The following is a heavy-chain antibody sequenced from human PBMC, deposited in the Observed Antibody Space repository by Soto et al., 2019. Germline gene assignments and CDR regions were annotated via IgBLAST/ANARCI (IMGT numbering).Heavy chain of an antibody. CDR2: IYPGDSTT. J-gene: IGHJ4*02. CDR3: ARLPVAGTLDY. D-gene: IGHD6-19*01. V-gene: IGHV5-51*01. Sequence: PGESLKISCEDSGYRFTNYWIAWVRQMPGKGLEWMGIIYPGDSTTRYSPSFQGQVTISADKSISTAYLQWSSLKASDTAMYYCARLPVAGTLDYWGQGTLVTSPQ. CDR1: GYRFTNYW.